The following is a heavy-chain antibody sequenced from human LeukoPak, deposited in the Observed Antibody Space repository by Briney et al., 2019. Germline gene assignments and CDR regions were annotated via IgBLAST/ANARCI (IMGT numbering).Heavy chain of an antibody. D-gene: IGHD1-20*01. CDR3: ASGVLTGTGFDY. Sequence: ASVKVSCKASGYTFTSYGISWVRQAPGQGLEWMGWISAYSGNANYAQKLQGRVTMTTDTSTSTAYMELRSLRSDDTAVYYCASGVLTGTGFDYWGQGTLVTVSS. CDR1: GYTFTSYG. V-gene: IGHV1-18*01. J-gene: IGHJ4*02. CDR2: ISAYSGNA.